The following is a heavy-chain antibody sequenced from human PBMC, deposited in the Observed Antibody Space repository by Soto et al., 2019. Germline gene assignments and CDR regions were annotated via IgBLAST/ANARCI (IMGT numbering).Heavy chain of an antibody. Sequence: EVHLLESGGGLVQPGGSLRLSCAASGFTFSSYVMSWVRQAPGKGLQWGSPISSGGDSTYYADTVKGRFTISRDNSKNTLYLQVNSLRAEDTAVYYCAKVGKSVSWDVWFDPWGQGTQVTVSS. V-gene: IGHV3-23*01. D-gene: IGHD1-26*01. CDR1: GFTFSSYV. CDR3: AKVGKSVSWDVWFDP. CDR2: ISSGGDST. J-gene: IGHJ5*02.